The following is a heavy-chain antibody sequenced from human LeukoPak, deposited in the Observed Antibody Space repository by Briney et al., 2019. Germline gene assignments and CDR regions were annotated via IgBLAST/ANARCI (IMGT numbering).Heavy chain of an antibody. D-gene: IGHD3-10*01. V-gene: IGHV6-1*01. J-gene: IGHJ4*02. Sequence: SQTLSLTCAISGDSVSSNSAAWNWIRQSPSRGLEWLGRTYYRSKWYNDYAVSVKSRITINPDTSKNQFSLQLNSVTPEDTAVYYCARDRVYYGSGSYYSPFDYWGQGTLVTVSS. CDR3: ARDRVYYGSGSYYSPFDY. CDR2: TYYRSKWYN. CDR1: GDSVSSNSAA.